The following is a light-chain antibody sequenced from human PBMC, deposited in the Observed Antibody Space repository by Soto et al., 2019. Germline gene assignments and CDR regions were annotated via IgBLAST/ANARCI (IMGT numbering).Light chain of an antibody. V-gene: IGLV2-14*01. CDR2: EVS. CDR1: SSDVGGYNY. J-gene: IGLJ2*01. CDR3: SSYTTSSTLV. Sequence: QSVLTQPASVSGSPGQSITVSCTGTSSDVGGYNYVSWYQQHPGKAPKLIIYEVSNRPSGVSNRFSGSKSVDTASLTISGLQAEDEADYYCSSYTTSSTLVFGGETKLTVL.